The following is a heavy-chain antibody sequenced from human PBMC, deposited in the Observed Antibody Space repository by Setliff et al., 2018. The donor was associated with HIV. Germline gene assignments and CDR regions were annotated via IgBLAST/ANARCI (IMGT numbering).Heavy chain of an antibody. Sequence: HPGGSLRLSCAASGFMFDTYGMHWVRQAPGKGLEWVAVIWFDGTNTYYADSVKGRFTISRDNSRNTLYLQMNSLRREDTAIYYCAKDVEHYDFSSGFYTGYGMDVWGQGTTVTVSS. V-gene: IGHV3-30*02. J-gene: IGHJ6*02. CDR1: GFMFDTYG. D-gene: IGHD3-3*01. CDR3: AKDVEHYDFSSGFYTGYGMDV. CDR2: IWFDGTNT.